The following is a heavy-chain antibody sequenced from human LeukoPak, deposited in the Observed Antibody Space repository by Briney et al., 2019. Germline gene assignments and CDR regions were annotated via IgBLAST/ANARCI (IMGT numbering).Heavy chain of an antibody. Sequence: ASVKVSCKASVYTFTGYYMHWGRQAPGQGLEWMVWINPNSGGTNYAPQFQGRVTMTRDTSISTAYMELSRLRSDDTAVYYCARQDRYCSGGSCYSALTRYYYYGMDVWGQGTTVTVSS. CDR2: INPNSGGT. CDR3: ARQDRYCSGGSCYSALTRYYYYGMDV. V-gene: IGHV1-2*02. J-gene: IGHJ6*02. D-gene: IGHD2-15*01. CDR1: VYTFTGYY.